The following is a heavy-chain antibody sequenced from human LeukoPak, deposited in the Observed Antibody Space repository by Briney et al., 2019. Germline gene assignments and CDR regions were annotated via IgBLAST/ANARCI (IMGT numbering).Heavy chain of an antibody. J-gene: IGHJ6*04. Sequence: ASVKVSCKASGYTFTSYDINWVRQATGQGLEWMGWVNPNSGNTGYAQKFQGRVTMTRNTSISTAYMELNSLRAEDTAVYYCAELGITMIGGVWGKGTTVTISS. CDR1: GYTFTSYD. D-gene: IGHD3-10*02. V-gene: IGHV1-8*01. CDR2: VNPNSGNT. CDR3: AELGITMIGGV.